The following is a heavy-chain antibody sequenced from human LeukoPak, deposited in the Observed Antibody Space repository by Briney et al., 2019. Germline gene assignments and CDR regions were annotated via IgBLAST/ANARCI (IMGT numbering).Heavy chain of an antibody. D-gene: IGHD6-19*01. CDR1: GYTFTNYG. CDR2: ISAYNGNT. V-gene: IGHV1-18*04. J-gene: IGHJ4*02. Sequence: ASVKLSCKASGYTFTNYGISWVRQAPGQGLEWMGWISAYNGNTNHAQSLQGRVTMTTDTSTSTAYMELRSLRSDDTAVYYCARDSSPWLVLDYWGQGTLVTVSS. CDR3: ARDSSPWLVLDY.